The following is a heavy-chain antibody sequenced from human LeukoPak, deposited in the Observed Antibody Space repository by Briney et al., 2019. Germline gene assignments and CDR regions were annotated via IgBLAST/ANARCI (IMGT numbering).Heavy chain of an antibody. Sequence: SETLSLTCTVSGGSISSYYWSWIRQPAGKGLEWIGRIYTSGNTNYNPSLKSRVTMSVDTSRNQFSLRLTSVTAADTAVYYCARGGGYASGNYRFVDYWGQGTLVTVSS. CDR2: IYTSGNT. CDR3: ARGGGYASGNYRFVDY. J-gene: IGHJ4*02. CDR1: GGSISSYY. D-gene: IGHD3-10*01. V-gene: IGHV4-4*07.